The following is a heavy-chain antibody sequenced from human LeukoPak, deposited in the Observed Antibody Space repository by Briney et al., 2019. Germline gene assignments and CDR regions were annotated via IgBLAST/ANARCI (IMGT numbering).Heavy chain of an antibody. CDR1: GFTFSSYA. CDR2: ISGSGGST. J-gene: IGHJ4*02. Sequence: GGSLRLSCAVSGFTFSSYAMSWVRQAPGKGLEWVSVISGSGGSTYYSDSVKGRFTISRDNAKNSLYLQMNSLRAEDTALYYCARDGHGPYDYWGQGTLVTVSS. CDR3: ARDGHGPYDY. V-gene: IGHV3-23*01.